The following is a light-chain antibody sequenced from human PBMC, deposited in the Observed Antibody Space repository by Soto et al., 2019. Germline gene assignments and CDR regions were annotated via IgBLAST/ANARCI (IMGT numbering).Light chain of an antibody. CDR3: QHYNSYSEA. J-gene: IGKJ1*01. CDR1: QTISSW. V-gene: IGKV1-5*03. CDR2: KAS. Sequence: DIQMTQSPSSVSASVGDRVTITCRASQTISSWLAWYQQKPGKAPKLLIYKASTLKSGVPSRFSGSGSGTEFTLTISSLQPDDFATYYCQHYNSYSEAVGQGTKVDIK.